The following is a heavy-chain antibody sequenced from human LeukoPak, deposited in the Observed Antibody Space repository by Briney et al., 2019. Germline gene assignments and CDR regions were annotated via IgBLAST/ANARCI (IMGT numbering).Heavy chain of an antibody. Sequence: GGSLRLSCAASGFTFISYWMHWVRQAPGKGLVWVSRINGYGSSTDFADSVKGRFTISRDNAKNTLYLQMNSLRAEDTAVYYCARDAPGNTALDYWGQGTLATVSS. D-gene: IGHD5-18*01. J-gene: IGHJ4*02. V-gene: IGHV3-74*01. CDR3: ARDAPGNTALDY. CDR2: INGYGSST. CDR1: GFTFISYW.